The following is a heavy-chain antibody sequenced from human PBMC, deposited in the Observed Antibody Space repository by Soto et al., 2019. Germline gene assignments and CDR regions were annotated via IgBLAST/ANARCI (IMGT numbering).Heavy chain of an antibody. CDR2: ISYDGSNK. D-gene: IGHD3-22*01. V-gene: IGHV3-30-3*01. CDR1: GFTCSSYA. Sequence: QVKLVEAGGGVVQPGRSLRLSCAASGFTCSSYAMHWVRQAPGKGLEWVAGISYDGSNKYYADSVKGRFSSSSDNYKNTLYRQMNSLRAEDTAVYYCAISHDSSGLTYDRDYWCQGTLVTVSS. CDR3: AISHDSSGLTYDRDY. J-gene: IGHJ4*02.